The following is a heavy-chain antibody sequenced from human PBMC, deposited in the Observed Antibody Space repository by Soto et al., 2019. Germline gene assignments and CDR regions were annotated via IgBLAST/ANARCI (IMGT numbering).Heavy chain of an antibody. CDR3: LARLDY. D-gene: IGHD3-3*02. CDR2: INQDGTEK. V-gene: IGHV3-7*01. J-gene: IGHJ4*02. CDR1: GFTFSDYW. Sequence: GETLRLSCAASGFTFSDYWMDWVRQAPGKGLEWVANINQDGTEKHYVDSVKSRFIISRDNAKKSLYLQMSSMTAGDSALYYCLARLDYWGQGTLVTVSS.